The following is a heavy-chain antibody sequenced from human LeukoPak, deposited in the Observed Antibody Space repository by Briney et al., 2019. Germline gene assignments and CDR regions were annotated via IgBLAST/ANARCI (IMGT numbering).Heavy chain of an antibody. CDR3: ARYLLPGYSSSWYYFDY. V-gene: IGHV4-61*02. Sequence: PSETLSLTCTVSGGSISSGSYYWSWIRQPAGKGLEWIGRIYTSGSTNYNPSLKSRVTISVDTSKNQFSLKLSSVTAADTAVYYCARYLLPGYSSSWYYFDYWGQGTLVTVSS. CDR1: GGSISSGSYY. CDR2: IYTSGST. D-gene: IGHD6-13*01. J-gene: IGHJ4*02.